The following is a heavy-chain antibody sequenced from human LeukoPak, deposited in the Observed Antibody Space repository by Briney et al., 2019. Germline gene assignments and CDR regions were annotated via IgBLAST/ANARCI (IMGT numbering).Heavy chain of an antibody. J-gene: IGHJ4*02. CDR1: GYTFTVNY. V-gene: IGHV1-2*02. CDR3: ARVGSCTKGVCYSFDY. CDR2: INPNSGGT. Sequence: ASVKVSCKPSGYTFTVNYIHWVRQAPGQGPEWMGWINPNSGGTNYAQKFQGRVTMTRDTSISTAYMELSRLTSDDTAVYYCARVGSCTKGVCYSFDYWGQGTLVTVSS. D-gene: IGHD2-8*01.